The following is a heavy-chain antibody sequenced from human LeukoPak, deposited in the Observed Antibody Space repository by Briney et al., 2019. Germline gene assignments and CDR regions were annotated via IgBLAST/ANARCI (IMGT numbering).Heavy chain of an antibody. Sequence: PSETLSLTCTVSGGSISSYYWSWIRQPPGKGLEWIGYIYYSGSTNYNPSLKSRVTISGDTSKNQFSLKLSSVTAADPAVYFCARHLRTFNSGSYYSTFDYWGQGTLVTVSS. CDR1: GGSISSYY. D-gene: IGHD1-26*01. J-gene: IGHJ4*02. CDR2: IYYSGST. CDR3: ARHLRTFNSGSYYSTFDY. V-gene: IGHV4-59*08.